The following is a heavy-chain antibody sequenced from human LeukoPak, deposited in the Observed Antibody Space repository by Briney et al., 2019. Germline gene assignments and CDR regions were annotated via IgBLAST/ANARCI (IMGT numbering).Heavy chain of an antibody. V-gene: IGHV1-69*13. Sequence: SVKVSCKASGGTFSSYAISWVRQAPGQGLEWMGGIIPIFGTANYAQKFQGRVTVTADESTSTAYMELSSLRSEDTAVYYCARVFSGSYLPYYYYYMDVWGKGTTVTVSS. CDR3: ARVFSGSYLPYYYYYMDV. D-gene: IGHD1-26*01. J-gene: IGHJ6*03. CDR1: GGTFSSYA. CDR2: IIPIFGTA.